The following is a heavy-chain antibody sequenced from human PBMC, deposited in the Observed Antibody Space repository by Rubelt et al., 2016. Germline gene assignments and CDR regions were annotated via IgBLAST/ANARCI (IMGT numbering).Heavy chain of an antibody. CDR2: IYSGGST. Sequence: GKGLEWVSVIYSGGSTFYADSVKGRFTISRTNAKDSLYLQMNSLRAGDTAMYFCVREDDTLSVGAFDVWGQGTMVTVSS. V-gene: IGHV3-53*01. D-gene: IGHD1-26*01. J-gene: IGHJ3*01. CDR3: VREDDTLSVGAFDV.